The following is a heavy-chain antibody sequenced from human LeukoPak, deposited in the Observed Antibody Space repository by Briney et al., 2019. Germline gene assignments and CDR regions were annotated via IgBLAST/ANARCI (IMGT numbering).Heavy chain of an antibody. V-gene: IGHV4-61*02. CDR2: IYTSGST. J-gene: IGHJ2*01. CDR3: ARDREDSEWNWYFDL. Sequence: SQTLSLTCTVSGGSISSGSYYWSWIRQPAGKGLEWIGRIYTSGSTNYNPSLKSRVTISVDTSKNQFSLKLSSVTAADTAVYYCARDREDSEWNWYFDLWGRGTLVTVSS. D-gene: IGHD1-14*01. CDR1: GGSISSGSYY.